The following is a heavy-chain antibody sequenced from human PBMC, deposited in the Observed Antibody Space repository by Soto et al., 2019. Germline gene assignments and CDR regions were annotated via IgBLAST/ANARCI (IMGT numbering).Heavy chain of an antibody. CDR3: ASLSAPVDY. CDR2: IDTDGTMT. CDR1: GFTFSSYW. Sequence: GGSLRLSCAASGFTFSSYWMHWVRQVPGKGMEWVSKIDTDGTMTDYADSVKGRFTVSRDNAKNSLYLQMNSLRVEDTAVYHCASLSAPVDYWGQGTLVTVSS. J-gene: IGHJ4*02. D-gene: IGHD2-2*01. V-gene: IGHV3-74*01.